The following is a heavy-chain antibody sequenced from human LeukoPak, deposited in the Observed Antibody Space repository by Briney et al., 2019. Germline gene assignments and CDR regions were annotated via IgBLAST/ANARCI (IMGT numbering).Heavy chain of an antibody. CDR1: GGSFSGYY. J-gene: IGHJ4*02. CDR3: ARGGSYSSGYDDY. Sequence: SETLSLTCAVYGGSFSGYYWSWLRQPPGKGLEWIGEINHSGSTNYNPSLKIRVTISVDTSKNQLSLKLSSVTAADMAVYYCARGGSYSSGYDDYWGQGTLVTVSS. D-gene: IGHD3-22*01. CDR2: INHSGST. V-gene: IGHV4-34*01.